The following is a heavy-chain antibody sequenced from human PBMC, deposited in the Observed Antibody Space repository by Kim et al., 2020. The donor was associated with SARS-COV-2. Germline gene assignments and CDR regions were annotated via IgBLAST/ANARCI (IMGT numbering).Heavy chain of an antibody. CDR3: ARVRTVTNPYYYYGMDV. D-gene: IGHD4-17*01. Sequence: VKGRFNISGNNTKNTLYLQMNSLRAEDTAVYYCARVRTVTNPYYYYGMDVWGQGTTVTVSS. J-gene: IGHJ6*02. V-gene: IGHV3-53*04.